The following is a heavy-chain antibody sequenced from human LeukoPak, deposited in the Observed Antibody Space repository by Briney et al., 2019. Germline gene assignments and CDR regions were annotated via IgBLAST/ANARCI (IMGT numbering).Heavy chain of an antibody. Sequence: GASVNVSCKASGYTFASYGISWVRQATGQGLEWMGWISAYKGNRDYAQKLQDRINMTTDTSTSTAYKELRSLRSDDTAVYYCARGTNHPFDYWGQGTLVTVSS. CDR1: GYTFASYG. D-gene: IGHD1/OR15-1a*01. V-gene: IGHV1-18*01. CDR3: ARGTNHPFDY. J-gene: IGHJ4*02. CDR2: ISAYKGNR.